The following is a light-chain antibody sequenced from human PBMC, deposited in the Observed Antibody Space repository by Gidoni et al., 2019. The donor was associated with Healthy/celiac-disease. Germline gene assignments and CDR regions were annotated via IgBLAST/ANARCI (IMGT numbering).Light chain of an antibody. J-gene: IGKJ3*01. CDR3: QQSYSTPFT. V-gene: IGKV1-39*01. CDR1: QSISSY. CDR2: AAS. Sequence: DIQMTQSASSLSASVGDRVTITCRASQSISSYLNWYQQKPGKAPKLLIYAASSLQSRVPSRFRGSGSGTDFTLTISSLQPEEFATYYCQQSYSTPFTVGPXTKVDIK.